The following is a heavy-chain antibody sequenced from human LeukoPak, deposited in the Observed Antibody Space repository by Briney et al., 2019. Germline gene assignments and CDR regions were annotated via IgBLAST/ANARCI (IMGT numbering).Heavy chain of an antibody. D-gene: IGHD3-10*01. CDR1: GYTFTSYA. J-gene: IGHJ4*02. V-gene: IGHV1-3*01. Sequence: EASVKVSCKASGYTFTSYAMHWVRQAPGQRLEWMGWINAGNGNTKYSQKFQGRVTITKDTFASTAYMELSSLRSEDTAVYYCARSLRNYYGSGSYFPSWGQGTLVTVSS. CDR3: ARSLRNYYGSGSYFPS. CDR2: INAGNGNT.